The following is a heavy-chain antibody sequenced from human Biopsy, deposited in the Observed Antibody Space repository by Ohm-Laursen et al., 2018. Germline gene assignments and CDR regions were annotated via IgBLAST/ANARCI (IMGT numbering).Heavy chain of an antibody. D-gene: IGHD6-19*01. V-gene: IGHV4-59*01. CDR3: ARGRRASGWPYFDN. CDR1: GGSIYNFF. J-gene: IGHJ4*02. CDR2: IYYSGST. Sequence: SQTLSLTCTVSGGSIYNFFWSWIRQPPGKGLEWIGYIYYSGSTNYNPSLKNRVTMSVDTSKNQFYLKLYSVTAADTAVYYCARGRRASGWPYFDNWGQGALDIVSP.